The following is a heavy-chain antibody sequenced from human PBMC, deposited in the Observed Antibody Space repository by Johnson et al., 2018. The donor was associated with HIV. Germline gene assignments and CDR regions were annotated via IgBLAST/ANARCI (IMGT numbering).Heavy chain of an antibody. D-gene: IGHD5-18*01. J-gene: IGHJ3*02. Sequence: VQLVESGGGVVRPGGSLRLSCAASGFTFDDYGMSWVRQALGKGLEWVSGINWNGGSTGYADPMKGRFTISRDNSKNTMYLQMNSLRGEDTAVYYCATQVDTVMRIGSNAFDIWGQGTMVTVSS. CDR2: INWNGGST. CDR3: ATQVDTVMRIGSNAFDI. V-gene: IGHV3-20*04. CDR1: GFTFDDYG.